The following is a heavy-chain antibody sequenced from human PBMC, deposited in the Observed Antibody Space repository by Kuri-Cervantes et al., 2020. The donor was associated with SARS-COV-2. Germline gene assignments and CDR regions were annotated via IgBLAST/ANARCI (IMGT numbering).Heavy chain of an antibody. Sequence: GGSLRLSCAGSGFIFSNYWMTWVRQAPGKGLEWVANIEQDGSEEFYVDSVKGRFTVSRDNAKKSLLLQMNSLRAEDTAVYYCAKDEGISSVGDYYDFWSGFYRGEFQQLGQGTLVTVSS. J-gene: IGHJ1*01. CDR2: IEQDGSEE. CDR3: AKDEGISSVGDYYDFWSGFYRGEFQQ. D-gene: IGHD3-3*01. V-gene: IGHV3-7*03. CDR1: GFIFSNYW.